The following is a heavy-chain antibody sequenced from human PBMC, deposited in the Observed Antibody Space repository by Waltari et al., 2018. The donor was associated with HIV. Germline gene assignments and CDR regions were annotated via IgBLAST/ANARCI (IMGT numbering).Heavy chain of an antibody. V-gene: IGHV3-15*01. CDR3: ATEEGYGSGSYLDY. Sequence: EEHLVESGGDLVKPGGCLRLSCFASGLTFSAAWLTWVRQAPGKGLEWIGRIKSKADGGTTEYAAAVKGRFTISRDDSKNTLFLQMNSLKTEDTAVYYCATEEGYGSGSYLDYWGQGTLLTVSS. CDR2: IKSKADGGTT. D-gene: IGHD3-10*01. J-gene: IGHJ4*02. CDR1: GLTFSAAW.